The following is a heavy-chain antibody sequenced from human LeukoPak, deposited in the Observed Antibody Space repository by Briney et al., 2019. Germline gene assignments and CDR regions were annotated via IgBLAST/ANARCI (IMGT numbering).Heavy chain of an antibody. Sequence: QPGRSLRLSCAASGFSFSSYGMRWVRQAPGKGLEWVAVIWYDGSNKYYADSVKGRFTISRDNSKNTLYLQMNSLRAEDTAVYYCARDKPPPYYYDSSGIFDYWGQGTLVTVSS. CDR3: ARDKPPPYYYDSSGIFDY. CDR2: IWYDGSNK. D-gene: IGHD3-22*01. V-gene: IGHV3-33*01. J-gene: IGHJ4*02. CDR1: GFSFSSYG.